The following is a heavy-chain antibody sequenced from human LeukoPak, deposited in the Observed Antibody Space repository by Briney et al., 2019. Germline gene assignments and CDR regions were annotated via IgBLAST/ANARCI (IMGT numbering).Heavy chain of an antibody. J-gene: IGHJ4*02. V-gene: IGHV3-30*02. CDR1: GFTFSSYG. D-gene: IGHD3-22*01. Sequence: GGSLRLSCAASGFTFSSYGMHWVRQAPGKGLEWVAFIRYDGSNKYYADSVKVRFTISRDNSKNTLYLQMNSLRAEDTAVYYCAKEEAYYYDSSGYHYRMLDYWGQGTLVTVSS. CDR2: IRYDGSNK. CDR3: AKEEAYYYDSSGYHYRMLDY.